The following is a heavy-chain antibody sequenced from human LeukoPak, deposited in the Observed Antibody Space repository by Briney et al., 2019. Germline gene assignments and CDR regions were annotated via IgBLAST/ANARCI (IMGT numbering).Heavy chain of an antibody. J-gene: IGHJ3*01. CDR3: ARAGYYGDDAFDL. Sequence: PGGSLRLSCAVSGFTIGSYWMSWVGQAPGKGLEWVANIRQDGSEKYYVDSVKGRLTISRDNAKNPLYLQMNSLRADDTGIYYCARAGYYGDDAFDLWGQGTMVTVSS. CDR2: IRQDGSEK. D-gene: IGHD2/OR15-2a*01. CDR1: GFTIGSYW. V-gene: IGHV3-7*01.